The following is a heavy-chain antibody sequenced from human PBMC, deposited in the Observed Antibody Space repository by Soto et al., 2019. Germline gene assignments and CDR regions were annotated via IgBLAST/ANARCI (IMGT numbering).Heavy chain of an antibody. Sequence: QVQLVQSGAEVKKPGASVKVSCKASGYTFTRYDINWVRQATGQGLEWMGWMNRNSGNTGYAQKFQGRVTMTRNTSISTAYMELSSLRSEDTAVYYCGRSYRRGGYSGYHPLDYWGQGTLVTVSS. CDR3: GRSYRRGGYSGYHPLDY. CDR1: GYTFTRYD. CDR2: MNRNSGNT. J-gene: IGHJ4*02. D-gene: IGHD5-12*01. V-gene: IGHV1-8*01.